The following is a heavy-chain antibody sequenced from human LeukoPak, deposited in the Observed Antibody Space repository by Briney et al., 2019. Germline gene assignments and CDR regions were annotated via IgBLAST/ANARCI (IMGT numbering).Heavy chain of an antibody. CDR1: GYTFTGYY. Sequence: ASVTVSCKASGYTFTGYYMHWVRQAPGQGLEGMGWINPNSGGTDYAQKFQGRVTMTRDTSISTAYMELSRLRSDDTAVYYCARTVADTGWFDPWGQGTLVTVSS. CDR2: INPNSGGT. J-gene: IGHJ5*02. V-gene: IGHV1-2*02. CDR3: ARTVADTGWFDP. D-gene: IGHD4-23*01.